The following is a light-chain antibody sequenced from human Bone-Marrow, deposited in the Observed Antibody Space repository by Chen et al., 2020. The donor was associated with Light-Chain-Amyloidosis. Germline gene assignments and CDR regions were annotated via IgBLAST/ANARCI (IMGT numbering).Light chain of an antibody. Sequence: QSVLTQPPSVSGAPGQSVTIPCTGSTSNIGSGFGINWYQQLPGIAPKHLIAGNNHRTSGVPERCAGSKSVTSASLAITRRQSEDEGDYYCQSYDSSLSGVVFGGGTTLTAL. CDR2: GNN. J-gene: IGLJ2*01. CDR3: QSYDSSLSGVV. V-gene: IGLV1-40*01. CDR1: TSNIGSGFG.